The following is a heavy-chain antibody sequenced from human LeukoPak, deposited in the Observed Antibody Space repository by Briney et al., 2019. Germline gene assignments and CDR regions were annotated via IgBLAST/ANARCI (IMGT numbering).Heavy chain of an antibody. CDR3: ANHKRDSGTYCIDY. J-gene: IGHJ4*02. V-gene: IGHV4-61*01. CDR1: GGSVSSGSYY. D-gene: IGHD3-10*01. CDR2: IYYSGST. Sequence: SETLSLTCTVSGGSVSSGSYYWSWIRQPPGKGLEWIGYIYYSGSTNYNPSLKSRVTMSLDTSKNQFSLKLNSVTAADTAVYYCANHKRDSGTYCIDYWGQGTLVTVSS.